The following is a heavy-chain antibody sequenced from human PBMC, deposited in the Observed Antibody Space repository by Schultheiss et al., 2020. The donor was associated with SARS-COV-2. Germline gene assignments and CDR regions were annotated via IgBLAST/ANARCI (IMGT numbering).Heavy chain of an antibody. J-gene: IGHJ4*02. V-gene: IGHV1-2*02. CDR3: ATVWRGGNFNY. D-gene: IGHD2-15*01. CDR2: INPNSGGT. CDR1: GYTFTDYY. Sequence: ASVKVSCKASGYTFTDYYMHWVRQAPGQGLEWMGWINPNSGGTNYAQKFQGRVTMTEDTSTDTAYMELSSLRSEDTAVYYCATVWRGGNFNYWGQGTLVTVSS.